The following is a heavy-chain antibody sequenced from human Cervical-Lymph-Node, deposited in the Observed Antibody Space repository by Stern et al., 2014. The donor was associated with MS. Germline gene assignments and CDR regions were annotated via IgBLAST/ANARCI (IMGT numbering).Heavy chain of an antibody. Sequence: QLVQSGAEVKKPGASVKVSCKTSGYIFTGYYIHWVRQAPGQGLEWMAWINPKTGGTKYAQKFQGRVTMSRDTSISTAYVELSSLTSDDTAVYYCARDQRGITIFGVVTDYYYLGMDVWGQGTTVTVSS. CDR3: ARDQRGITIFGVVTDYYYLGMDV. J-gene: IGHJ6*02. V-gene: IGHV1-2*02. CDR1: GYIFTGYY. CDR2: INPKTGGT. D-gene: IGHD3-3*01.